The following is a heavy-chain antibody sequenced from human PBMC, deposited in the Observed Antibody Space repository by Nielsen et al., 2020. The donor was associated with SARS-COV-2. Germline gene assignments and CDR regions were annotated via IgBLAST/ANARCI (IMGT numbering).Heavy chain of an antibody. D-gene: IGHD2-15*01. CDR2: ISYDGSNK. V-gene: IGHV3-30*04. Sequence: GESLKISCAAPGFTFSSYAMHWVRQAPGKGLEWVAVISYDGSNKYYADSVKGRFTISRDNSKNTLYLQMNSLRAEDTAVYYCARDPGYCSGGSCYEQIDYWGQGTLVTVSS. CDR1: GFTFSSYA. CDR3: ARDPGYCSGGSCYEQIDY. J-gene: IGHJ4*02.